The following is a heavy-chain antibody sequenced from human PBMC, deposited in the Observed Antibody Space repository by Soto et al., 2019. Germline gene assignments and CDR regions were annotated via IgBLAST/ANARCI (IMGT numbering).Heavy chain of an antibody. J-gene: IGHJ5*02. CDR1: GYTFTSYA. V-gene: IGHV1-3*01. CDR2: INAGNGNT. CDR3: SRSLPRLSGNWFDP. D-gene: IGHD2-15*01. Sequence: ASVKVSCKASGYTFTSYAMHWVRQAPGQRLEWMGWINAGNGNTKYSQKFQGRVTITRDTSASTAYMELSSLRSEDTAVYYCSRSLPRLSGNWFDPWGQGTLVTVSS.